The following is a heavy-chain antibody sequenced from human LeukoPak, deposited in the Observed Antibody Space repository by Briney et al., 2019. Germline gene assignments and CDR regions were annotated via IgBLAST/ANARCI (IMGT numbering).Heavy chain of an antibody. CDR2: VHYDGSS. J-gene: IGHJ4*02. D-gene: IGHD2-8*02. CDR3: ARHYCTGGPCYLDY. CDR1: GGSVSSSNYY. Sequence: SETLSLTCTVSGGSVSSSNYYWAWIRQPPGQGLEWIGTVHYDGSSYYDTSLKSRLTISVDMSKNQLSLKLTFVTATDTAVCFCARHYCTGGPCYLDYWGQGALVTVSS. V-gene: IGHV4-39*01.